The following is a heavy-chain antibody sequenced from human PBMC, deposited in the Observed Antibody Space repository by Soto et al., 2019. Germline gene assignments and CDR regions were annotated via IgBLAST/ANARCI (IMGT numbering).Heavy chain of an antibody. V-gene: IGHV3-11*03. CDR2: ISSSSSYT. CDR1: GFTFSDYY. Sequence: AGGSLRLSCAASGFTFSDYYMSWIRQAPGKGLEWVSYISSSSSYTNYADSVKGRFTISRDNAKNSLYLQMNSLRAEDTAVYYCARIGSSGWYGRFDYWGQGTLVTVS. D-gene: IGHD6-19*01. J-gene: IGHJ4*02. CDR3: ARIGSSGWYGRFDY.